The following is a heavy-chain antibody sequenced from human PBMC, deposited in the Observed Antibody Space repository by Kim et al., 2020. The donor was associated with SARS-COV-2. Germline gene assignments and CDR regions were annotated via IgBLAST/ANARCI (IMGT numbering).Heavy chain of an antibody. CDR2: IYSGASST. D-gene: IGHD3-16*02. CDR3: AKGKAGRLGGLSFFDF. J-gene: IGHJ4*02. Sequence: GGSLRLSCTASGFTFSSYAMNWVRQAPGKGLEWVSTIYSGASSTYYADSVKGRFTISSDNSNNTLYLQMTSLRAGDTAVYYCAKGKAGRLGGLSFFDFWGQGTLVTVAS. V-gene: IGHV3-23*03. CDR1: GFTFSSYA.